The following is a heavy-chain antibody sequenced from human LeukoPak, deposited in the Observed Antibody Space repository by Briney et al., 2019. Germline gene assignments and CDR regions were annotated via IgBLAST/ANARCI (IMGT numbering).Heavy chain of an antibody. Sequence: GGSLRLSCAASGFTFSSYGMHWVRQAPGKGLEWVAVIWYDGSNKYYADSVKGRFTISRDNSKNTLYLQMNSLRAEDTAVYYCAREGDGYDYLDYWGQGTLLTVSS. J-gene: IGHJ4*02. CDR1: GFTFSSYG. CDR2: IWYDGSNK. D-gene: IGHD5-12*01. CDR3: AREGDGYDYLDY. V-gene: IGHV3-33*01.